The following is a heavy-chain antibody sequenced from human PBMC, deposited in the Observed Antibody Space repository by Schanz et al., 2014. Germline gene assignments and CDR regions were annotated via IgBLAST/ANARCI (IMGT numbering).Heavy chain of an antibody. CDR1: EFTFSSYK. CDR3: AKGMGYCSGGTCYDYYYYGLDV. V-gene: IGHV3-21*05. Sequence: EVQLVESGGGLVKPGGSLRLSCEASEFTFSSYKMNWVRQAPGKGLEWVSYICSSGNTIYYADSVKGRFTISRDNAKNSLYLQMNSLSADDTAVFYCAKGMGYCSGGTCYDYYYYGLDVWGQGTTVTVSS. D-gene: IGHD2-15*01. CDR2: ICSSGNTI. J-gene: IGHJ6*02.